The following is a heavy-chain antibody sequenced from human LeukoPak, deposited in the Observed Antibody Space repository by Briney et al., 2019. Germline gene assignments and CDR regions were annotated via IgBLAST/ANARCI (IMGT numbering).Heavy chain of an antibody. Sequence: TSETLPLTCNVSGVSISSSSYYWGWIRQPPGKGLEWIGSIYYSGTTYYNPSLKSRVTISVDTSKNQFSLKLSSVTAADTAVYYCARGVVVVAATGRIDYWGQGTLVTVSS. CDR1: GVSISSSSYY. CDR3: ARGVVVVAATGRIDY. CDR2: IYYSGTT. D-gene: IGHD2-15*01. J-gene: IGHJ4*02. V-gene: IGHV4-39*07.